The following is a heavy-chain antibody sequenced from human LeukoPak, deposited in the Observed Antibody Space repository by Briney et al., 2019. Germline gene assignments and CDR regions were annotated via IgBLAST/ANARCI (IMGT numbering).Heavy chain of an antibody. V-gene: IGHV4-59*08. CDR3: ARMDGSGLPFDY. CDR1: GGSINNYY. Sequence: SETLSLTCTVSGGSINNYYWSWIRQPPGKGLEWIGYIFYSGNTNYNPSLKSRVTISVDTSKNQVSLRLSSVTAADTAVYYCARMDGSGLPFDYWGQGTLVTVSS. D-gene: IGHD3-10*01. J-gene: IGHJ4*02. CDR2: IFYSGNT.